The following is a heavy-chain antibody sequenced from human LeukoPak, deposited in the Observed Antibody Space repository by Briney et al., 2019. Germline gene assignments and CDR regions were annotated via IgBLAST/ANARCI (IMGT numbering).Heavy chain of an antibody. D-gene: IGHD3-10*01. J-gene: IGHJ4*02. CDR2: INSDGSST. CDR3: ARLVRGVFDY. CDR1: GFTFSNYW. Sequence: GGSLILSCAASGFTFSNYWMHWVRQAPGKGLVWVSRINSDGSSTNYADSVKGRFTISRDNAKNTLYLQMNSLRDEETAVYYCARLVRGVFDYWGQGSLVTVSA. V-gene: IGHV3-74*01.